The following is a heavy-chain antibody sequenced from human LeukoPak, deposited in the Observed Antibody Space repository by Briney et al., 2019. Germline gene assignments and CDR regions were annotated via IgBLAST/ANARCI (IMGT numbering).Heavy chain of an antibody. Sequence: GGSLRLSCAASGFTFSSYAMSWVRQAPGKELEGGSAISGSGGSTYYADSVKSRFTISRDNSKNTLYLQMNSLRAEDTAVYYCASGPLDYSSYFDYWGQGTLVTVSS. CDR3: ASGPLDYSSYFDY. CDR1: GFTFSSYA. V-gene: IGHV3-23*01. J-gene: IGHJ4*02. CDR2: ISGSGGST. D-gene: IGHD4-11*01.